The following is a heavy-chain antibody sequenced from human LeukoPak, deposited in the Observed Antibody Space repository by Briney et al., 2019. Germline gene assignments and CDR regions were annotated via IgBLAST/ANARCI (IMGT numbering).Heavy chain of an antibody. CDR1: GFTFSTYS. V-gene: IGHV3-21*01. J-gene: IGHJ4*02. CDR3: ARKRGYSGYDTHIDY. CDR2: ISSRSSYI. Sequence: GGSLRLSCAASGFTFSTYSMNWVRQAPGKGLEWVSSISSRSSYIYYADSVKGRFTISRDNAKNSLYLQMNSLRAEDTAVYYCARKRGYSGYDTHIDYWGQGTLVTVSS. D-gene: IGHD5-12*01.